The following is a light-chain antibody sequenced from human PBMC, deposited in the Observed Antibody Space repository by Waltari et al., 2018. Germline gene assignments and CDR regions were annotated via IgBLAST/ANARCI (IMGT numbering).Light chain of an antibody. CDR3: MQALQTRYT. J-gene: IGKJ2*01. V-gene: IGKV2-28*01. CDR1: QSLLHRNGYNY. Sequence: DFVMTQSPLSLPVTPGEPASISCRSSQSLLHRNGYNYLDWYLQKQGQSPQLMLYLGSNRASGVPDRCSGSGSGTDCTLKISRVEAEDVGVDYCMQALQTRYTFGQGTKLEIK. CDR2: LGS.